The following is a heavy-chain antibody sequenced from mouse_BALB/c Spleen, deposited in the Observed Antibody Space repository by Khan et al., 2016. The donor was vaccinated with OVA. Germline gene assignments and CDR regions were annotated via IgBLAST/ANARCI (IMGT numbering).Heavy chain of an antibody. V-gene: IGHV9-3-1*01. J-gene: IGHJ4*01. D-gene: IGHD1-1*01. CDR1: GYTFTNYG. CDR2: LYTYTGEP. CDR3: ARGSSRAMDY. Sequence: QIQLVQSGPELKKPGETVKISCKASGYTFTNYGMNWVKQAPGKGLKWMGWLYTYTGEPTSADDFKGRFAFSLESSASKAFLQINNLTNDDTATYFCARGSSRAMDYGGQGTSVTVSS.